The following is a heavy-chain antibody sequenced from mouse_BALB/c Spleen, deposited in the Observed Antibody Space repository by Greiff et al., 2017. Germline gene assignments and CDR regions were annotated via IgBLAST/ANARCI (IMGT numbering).Heavy chain of an antibody. Sequence: EVKVVESGGGLVKPGGSLKLSCAASGFTFSDYYMYWVRQTPEKRLEWVATISDGGSYTYYPDSVKGRFTISRDNAKNNLYLQMSSLKSEDTAMYYCARGVYYGYYFDYWGQGTTLTVSS. CDR1: GFTFSDYY. D-gene: IGHD1-2*01. CDR3: ARGVYYGYYFDY. J-gene: IGHJ2*01. V-gene: IGHV5-4*02. CDR2: ISDGGSYT.